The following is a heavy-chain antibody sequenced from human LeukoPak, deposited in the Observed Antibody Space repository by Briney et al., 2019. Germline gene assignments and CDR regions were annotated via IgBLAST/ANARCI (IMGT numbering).Heavy chain of an antibody. Sequence: GGSLRLSCAASWFTVSSNYMSWVRQAPGKGLEWVSVIYSGGSTYYADSVKGRFTISRDNSKNTLYLQMNSLRAEDTAVYYCARDFRYCSSTSCYKDYMDVWGKGTTVTVSS. V-gene: IGHV3-53*01. D-gene: IGHD2-2*02. CDR1: WFTVSSNY. CDR3: ARDFRYCSSTSCYKDYMDV. J-gene: IGHJ6*03. CDR2: IYSGGST.